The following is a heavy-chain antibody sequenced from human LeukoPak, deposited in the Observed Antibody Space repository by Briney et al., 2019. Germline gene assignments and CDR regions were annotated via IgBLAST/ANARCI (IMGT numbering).Heavy chain of an antibody. CDR2: IYYSGST. J-gene: IGHJ4*02. D-gene: IGHD6-19*01. CDR3: ARLITAVAGNYFDY. Sequence: SETLSLTCAVSGGSISTYYWGWIRQPPGKGLEWIGSIYYSGSTYYNPSLKSRVTISVDTSKNQFSLKLSSVTAADTAVYYCARLITAVAGNYFDYWGQGTLVTVSS. CDR1: GGSISTYY. V-gene: IGHV4-39*01.